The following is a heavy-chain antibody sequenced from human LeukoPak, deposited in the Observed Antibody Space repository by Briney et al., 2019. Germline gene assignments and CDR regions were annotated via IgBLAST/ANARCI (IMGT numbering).Heavy chain of an antibody. D-gene: IGHD3-10*01. J-gene: IGHJ3*02. CDR1: GFTFSNYW. CDR3: ARDYGSGNYAFDI. Sequence: GGSLRLSCAASGFTFSNYWMNWVRQAPGKGLVWVSRINSDGSSTSYADSVKGRFTISRDNAKNTLYLQMNSLRAEDTAVYYRARDYGSGNYAFDIWGQGTMVTVSS. V-gene: IGHV3-74*01. CDR2: INSDGSST.